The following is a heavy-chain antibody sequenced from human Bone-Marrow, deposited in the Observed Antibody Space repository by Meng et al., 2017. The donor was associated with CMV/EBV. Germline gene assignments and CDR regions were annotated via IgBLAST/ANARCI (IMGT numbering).Heavy chain of an antibody. CDR1: GYTLTELS. Sequence: ASVKVSCKVSGYTLTELSMHWVRQAPGKGLEWMGGFDPEDGETIYAQKFQGRVTMTEDTSTDTAYMELSSLRSEDTAVYYCATDLAIIWNGGTLFDIWGQGKMVTVSS. D-gene: IGHD1-1*01. V-gene: IGHV1-24*01. CDR3: ATDLAIIWNGGTLFDI. J-gene: IGHJ3*02. CDR2: FDPEDGET.